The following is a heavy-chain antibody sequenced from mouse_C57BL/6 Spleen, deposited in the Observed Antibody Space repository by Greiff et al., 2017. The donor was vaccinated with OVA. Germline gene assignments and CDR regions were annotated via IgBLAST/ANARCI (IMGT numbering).Heavy chain of an antibody. CDR1: GFTFSDYG. Sequence: DVKLVESGGGLVKPGGSLKLSCAASGFTFSDYGMHWVRQAPEKGLEWVAYISSGSSTIYYADTVEGRFTISRDNAKNTLFLQMTSLRSEDTAMYYCARSGDYDWFAYWGQGTLVTVSA. D-gene: IGHD2-4*01. V-gene: IGHV5-17*01. CDR3: ARSGDYDWFAY. CDR2: ISSGSSTI. J-gene: IGHJ3*01.